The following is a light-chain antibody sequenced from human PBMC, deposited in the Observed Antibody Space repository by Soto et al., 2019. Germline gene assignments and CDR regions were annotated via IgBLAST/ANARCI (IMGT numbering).Light chain of an antibody. Sequence: DIQMTQSPSSLSASVGDRVTITCRASQSISSYLNWYQQKPGKAPKLLIYAASSLQSGVPSRFSGSGSGTDFTLTNSSLQPEDFASYYCQQSYSTPGFTFGPGTKVDIK. CDR1: QSISSY. CDR2: AAS. J-gene: IGKJ3*01. CDR3: QQSYSTPGFT. V-gene: IGKV1-39*01.